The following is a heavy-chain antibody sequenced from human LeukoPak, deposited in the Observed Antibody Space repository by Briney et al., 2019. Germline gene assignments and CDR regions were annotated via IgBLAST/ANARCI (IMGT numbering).Heavy chain of an antibody. CDR2: ISSSGSTI. V-gene: IGHV3-11*04. CDR1: GFTFSDYY. CDR3: ARDMCTNGVCYIYYYYYMDV. D-gene: IGHD2-8*01. J-gene: IGHJ6*03. Sequence: PGGSLRLSCAASGFTFSDYYMSWIRQAPGKGLEWVSYISSSGSTIYYADSVKGRFTISRDNAKNSLYLQMNSLRAEDTAVYYCARDMCTNGVCYIYYYYYMDVWGKGTTVTVSS.